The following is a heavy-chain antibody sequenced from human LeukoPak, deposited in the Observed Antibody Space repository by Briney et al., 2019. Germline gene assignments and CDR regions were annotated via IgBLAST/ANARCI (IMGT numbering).Heavy chain of an antibody. J-gene: IGHJ3*02. D-gene: IGHD6-19*01. CDR1: GSSISSYY. V-gene: IGHV4-59*08. CDR2: IYYSGST. Sequence: SETLSLTCTVSGSSISSYYWSWIRQPPGKGLEWIGYIYYSGSTNYNPSLKSRVTISVDTSKNQFSLKLSSVTAADTAVYYCARHGDSSGWYGAFDIWGQGTMVTVSS. CDR3: ARHGDSSGWYGAFDI.